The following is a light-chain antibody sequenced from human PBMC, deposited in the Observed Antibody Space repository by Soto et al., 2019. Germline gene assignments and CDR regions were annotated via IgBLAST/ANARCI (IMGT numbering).Light chain of an antibody. J-gene: IGLJ1*01. CDR3: SSYGGSNNLV. CDR1: SSDVGGYNY. CDR2: EVN. Sequence: QSVLTQPPSASGSPGQSVTISCTGTSSDVGGYNYVSWFQQHPGKAPKLMIYEVNKRPSGVPDRFSGSKSGNTASLTVSGLQAEDEGDYYCSSYGGSNNLVFGTGTKVTVL. V-gene: IGLV2-8*01.